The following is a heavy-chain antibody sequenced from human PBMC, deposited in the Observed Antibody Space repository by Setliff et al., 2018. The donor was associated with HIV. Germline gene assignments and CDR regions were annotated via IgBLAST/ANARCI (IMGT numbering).Heavy chain of an antibody. J-gene: IGHJ3*01. CDR1: GFTFDDYA. CDR2: ISWNSGSI. D-gene: IGHD3-9*01. V-gene: IGHV3-9*01. Sequence: GGSLRLSCAASGFTFDDYAMHWVRQAPGKGLEWVSGISWNSGSIGYVDSVKGRFTISRDNAKNSLYLQMKSLRVEDTAVYFCARDKPGTPGYDVFDVWGRGTMVTVSS. CDR3: ARDKPGTPGYDVFDV.